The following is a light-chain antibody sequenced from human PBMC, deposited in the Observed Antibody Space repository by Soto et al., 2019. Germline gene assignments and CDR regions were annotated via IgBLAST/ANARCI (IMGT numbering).Light chain of an antibody. CDR1: NIGSEN. CDR3: QVWDSSTQV. V-gene: IGLV3-9*01. CDR2: RDT. Sequence: SYELTQPLSVSVALGQTATITCGGNNIGSENVHWYHQKPGQAPVLDIYRDTNRPSGIPERFSGSNSGNTATLTISRAQAGDEADYYCQVWDSSTQVFGGGTKLTVL. J-gene: IGLJ3*02.